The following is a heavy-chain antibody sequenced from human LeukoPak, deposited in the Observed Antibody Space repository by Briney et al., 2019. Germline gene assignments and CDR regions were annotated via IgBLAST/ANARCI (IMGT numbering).Heavy chain of an antibody. CDR2: IYYSGST. CDR3: ARGEQDYYDSSGYTYYFDY. D-gene: IGHD3-22*01. CDR1: GGSISSSSYY. J-gene: IGHJ4*02. Sequence: SETLSLTCTVSGGSISSSSYYWGWIRQPPGKGLEWIGYIYYSGSTNYNPSLKSRVTISVDTSKNQFSLKLSSVTAADTAVYYCARGEQDYYDSSGYTYYFDYWGQGTLVTVSS. V-gene: IGHV4-61*05.